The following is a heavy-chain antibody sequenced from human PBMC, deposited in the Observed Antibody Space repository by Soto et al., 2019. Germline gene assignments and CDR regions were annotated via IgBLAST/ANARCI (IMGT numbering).Heavy chain of an antibody. V-gene: IGHV3-48*02. CDR2: ISSSSSTI. Sequence: PGGSLRLSCAASGFTFDDYAMNWVRQAPGKGLEWVSYISSSSSTIYYADSVKGRFTISRDNAKNSLYLQMNSLRDEDTAVYYCAREGTGSGWFDAFDIWGQGTMVTVSS. CDR3: AREGTGSGWFDAFDI. CDR1: GFTFDDYA. J-gene: IGHJ3*02. D-gene: IGHD6-19*01.